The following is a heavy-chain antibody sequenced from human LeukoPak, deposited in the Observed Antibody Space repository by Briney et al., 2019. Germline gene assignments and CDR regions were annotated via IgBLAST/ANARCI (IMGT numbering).Heavy chain of an antibody. Sequence: GGSLRLSCAASGFTFSSYSMSWVRQAPGKGLEWVSAISGSGGSTYYADSVKGRFTISRDNSKNTLYLQMNSLRAEDTAVYYCAKDRLDYDILTGYYDYWGQGTLVTVSS. CDR1: GFTFSSYS. D-gene: IGHD3-9*01. CDR2: ISGSGGST. CDR3: AKDRLDYDILTGYYDY. J-gene: IGHJ4*02. V-gene: IGHV3-23*01.